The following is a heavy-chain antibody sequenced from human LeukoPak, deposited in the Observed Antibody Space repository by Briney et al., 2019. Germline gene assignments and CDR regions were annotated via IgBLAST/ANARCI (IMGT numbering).Heavy chain of an antibody. Sequence: GGSLTLSCAASGFTFSSYWMSWVRQAPGKELEWVANIKQDGSEKYYVDSVKGRFTISRDNAKNSLYLQMNSLRAEDTAVYYCAKGREQPSHFDYWGQGTLVTVSS. CDR1: GFTFSSYW. V-gene: IGHV3-7*01. CDR2: IKQDGSEK. D-gene: IGHD1-26*01. CDR3: AKGREQPSHFDY. J-gene: IGHJ4*02.